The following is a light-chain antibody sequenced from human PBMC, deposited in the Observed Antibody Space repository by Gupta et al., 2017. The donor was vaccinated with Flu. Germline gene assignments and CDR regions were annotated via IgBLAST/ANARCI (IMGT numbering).Light chain of an antibody. CDR2: DVS. J-gene: IGLJ1*01. CDR3: SSYTSSSTHV. V-gene: IGLV2-14*04. CDR1: SSDVGGYNY. Sequence: SITITCTGTSSDVGGYNYVSCYHQHPGKALILMIYDVSSRPAGVAHRFSGSKSGNTASLTISVLKAEDEADYYCSSYTSSSTHVFGTGTKVTVL.